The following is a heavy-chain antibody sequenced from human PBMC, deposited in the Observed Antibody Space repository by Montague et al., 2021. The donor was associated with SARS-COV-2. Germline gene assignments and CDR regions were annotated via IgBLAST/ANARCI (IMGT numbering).Heavy chain of an antibody. D-gene: IGHD3-22*01. J-gene: IGHJ4*02. CDR1: GFTFSSFA. Sequence: SLRLSCAASGFTFSSFAMSWVRQAPGRGLEWVSIIYTGGSRTHYTDSVKGRFIISRDDSKNTLNLQMNGLRVEDTAIYYCSGNMYFYDSRGYQNIDYWGQGILVAVSS. CDR3: SGNMYFYDSRGYQNIDY. CDR2: IYTGGSRT. V-gene: IGHV3-23*03.